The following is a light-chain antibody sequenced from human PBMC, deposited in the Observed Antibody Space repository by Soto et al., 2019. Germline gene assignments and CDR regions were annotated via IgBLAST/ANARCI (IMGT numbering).Light chain of an antibody. Sequence: IVLTQSPGTLSLSPGERATLTCRASQTITSFYLAWYQQKPGQAPRLLIYGTSTRATGIPDRFSGSGSGTDFTLTIRKLEPEDFAVYYCQQFGGSPPRFTFGPGTKVD. CDR3: QQFGGSPPRFT. CDR1: QTITSFY. CDR2: GTS. J-gene: IGKJ3*01. V-gene: IGKV3-20*01.